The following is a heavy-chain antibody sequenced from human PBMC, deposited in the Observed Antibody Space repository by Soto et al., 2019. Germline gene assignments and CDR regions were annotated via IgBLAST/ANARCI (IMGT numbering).Heavy chain of an antibody. D-gene: IGHD3-10*01. CDR2: IIPILGIA. J-gene: IGHJ6*03. Sequence: SVKVSCKASRGTFSSYTISWVRQAPGQGLEWMGRIIPILGIANYAQKFQGRVTITADKSTSTAYMELSSLRSEDTAVYYCAREITMVRGVIHYYYYMDVWGKGTTVTVSS. CDR3: AREITMVRGVIHYYYYMDV. V-gene: IGHV1-69*02. CDR1: RGTFSSYT.